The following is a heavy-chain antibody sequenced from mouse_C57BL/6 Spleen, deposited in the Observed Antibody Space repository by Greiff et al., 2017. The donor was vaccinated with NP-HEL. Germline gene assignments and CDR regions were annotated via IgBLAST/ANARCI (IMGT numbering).Heavy chain of an antibody. CDR3: ARGYYDYDGGYYAMDY. V-gene: IGHV1-7*01. D-gene: IGHD2-4*01. Sequence: VQLQQSGAELAKPGASVKLSCKASGYTFTSYWMHWVNQRPGQGLEWIGYINPSSGYTKYNQKFKDKATLTADKSSSTAYMQLSSLTYEDSAVYYCARGYYDYDGGYYAMDYWGQGTSVTVSS. CDR1: GYTFTSYW. J-gene: IGHJ4*01. CDR2: INPSSGYT.